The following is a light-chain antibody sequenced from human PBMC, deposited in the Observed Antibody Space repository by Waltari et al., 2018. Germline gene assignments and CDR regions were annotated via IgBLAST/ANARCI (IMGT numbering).Light chain of an antibody. V-gene: IGKV1-27*01. J-gene: IGKJ1*01. CDR3: QQDYTSPWT. Sequence: GDSVTVTCRASQGINKELNWYQQKPGKAPTLLIYAASSLQTGVSSRFSGSGSGTDFTLTISGLQPEDVATYYCQQDYTSPWTFGQGTKVEIK. CDR1: QGINKE. CDR2: AAS.